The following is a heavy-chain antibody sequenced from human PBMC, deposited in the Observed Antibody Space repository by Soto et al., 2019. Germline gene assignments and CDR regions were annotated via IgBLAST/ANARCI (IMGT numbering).Heavy chain of an antibody. V-gene: IGHV1-18*04. CDR2: ISAYNGNT. Sequence: ASVKASCKDSGLTITSFAISWVPPAPGPVLEWMGWISAYNGNTNYAQKLQGRVTMTTDTSTSTAYMELRSLRSDDTAVYYCARGGVTTIPYYYYGRDVWGQGTTVTGS. J-gene: IGHJ6*02. CDR1: GLTITSFA. D-gene: IGHD4-4*01. CDR3: ARGGVTTIPYYYYGRDV.